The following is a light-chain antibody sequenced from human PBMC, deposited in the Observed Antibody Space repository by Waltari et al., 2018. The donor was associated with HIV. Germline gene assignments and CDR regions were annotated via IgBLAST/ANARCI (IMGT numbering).Light chain of an antibody. J-gene: IGLJ3*02. V-gene: IGLV3-21*04. CDR1: NIGSKS. Sequence: SYVLTQPPSVSVAPGKTARITCGGNNIGSKSVHWYQQKPGQAPVLVIYDDSDRPSWIPERCSGSNSGNTATLTISRVEAVDEADYYCQVWDSSSDHWVFGGGTKLTVL. CDR2: DDS. CDR3: QVWDSSSDHWV.